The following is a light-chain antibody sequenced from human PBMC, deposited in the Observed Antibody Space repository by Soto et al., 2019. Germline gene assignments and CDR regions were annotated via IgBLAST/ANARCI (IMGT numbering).Light chain of an antibody. V-gene: IGLV2-23*02. CDR1: SSDVGSYNL. Sequence: QSALTQPASVSGSPGQSITISCTGTSSDVGSYNLVSWYRQHPGKAPKLMIYEVSKRPSGVSNRFSGSKSGNTASLTISGLQAEDEADYYCCSYAGSNTPVVFGGGTQLTVL. J-gene: IGLJ2*01. CDR2: EVS. CDR3: CSYAGSNTPVV.